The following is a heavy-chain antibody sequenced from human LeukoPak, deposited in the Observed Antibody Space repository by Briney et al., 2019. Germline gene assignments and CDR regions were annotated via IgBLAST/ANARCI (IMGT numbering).Heavy chain of an antibody. CDR3: AKTLYSSSWHSSYYYYYDGMDV. J-gene: IGHJ6*02. D-gene: IGHD6-13*01. CDR1: GFTFSSYG. Sequence: GGSLRLSCAASGFTFSSYGMHWDRQAPGKGLEWVAVISYDGSNKYYADSVKGRFTISRDNSKNTLYLQMNSLRAEDTAVYYCAKTLYSSSWHSSYYYYYDGMDVWGQGTTVTVSS. CDR2: ISYDGSNK. V-gene: IGHV3-30*18.